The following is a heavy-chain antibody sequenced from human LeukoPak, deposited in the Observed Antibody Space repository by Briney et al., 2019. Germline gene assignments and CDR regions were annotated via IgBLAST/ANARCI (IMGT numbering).Heavy chain of an antibody. D-gene: IGHD2-15*01. V-gene: IGHV4-4*02. CDR2: IYQSGTT. Sequence: PSETLSLTCAVSGGSISSGNWWNWVRQSPGKGLEWIGEIYQSGTTAYNPSLKSRVTMSMDKTKNELSLRLTSVTAAVTAVYFCAREGGCSGGSCSAFDLWGQGTLVIVSS. CDR1: GGSISSGNW. CDR3: AREGGCSGGSCSAFDL. J-gene: IGHJ4*02.